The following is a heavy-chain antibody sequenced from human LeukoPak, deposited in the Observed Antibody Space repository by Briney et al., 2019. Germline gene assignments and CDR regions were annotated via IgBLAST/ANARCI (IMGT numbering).Heavy chain of an antibody. V-gene: IGHV3-7*03. D-gene: IGHD1-7*01. CDR1: GFTFSYYW. Sequence: GGSLRLSCAASGFTFSYYWMSWVRQAPGKGLEWVANIKEDGSENYSVDSVKGRFTISRDNYKNTLYLQMNSLRAEDTAVYYCAKALLYGTDYFDYWGQGTLVTVSS. CDR2: IKEDGSEN. CDR3: AKALLYGTDYFDY. J-gene: IGHJ4*02.